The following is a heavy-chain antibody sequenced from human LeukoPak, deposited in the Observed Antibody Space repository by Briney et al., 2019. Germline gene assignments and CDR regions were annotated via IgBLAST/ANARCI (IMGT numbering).Heavy chain of an antibody. D-gene: IGHD1-26*01. CDR2: IKKDGSER. CDR3: ARDEGGSYYYF. CDR1: GFTFTNYW. Sequence: GGSLRLSCSAFGFTFTNYWMSWVRQAPGKGLEWVANIKKDGSERYYVDSVKGRFTISRDNAKNSLYLQMNSLRAEDTAVYYCARDEGGSYYYFWGQGTLVTVSS. V-gene: IGHV3-7*01. J-gene: IGHJ4*02.